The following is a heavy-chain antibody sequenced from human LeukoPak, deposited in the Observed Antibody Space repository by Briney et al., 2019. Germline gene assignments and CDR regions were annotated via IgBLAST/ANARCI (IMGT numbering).Heavy chain of an antibody. Sequence: SETLSLTCAVYGGSFSGYYWSWIRQPPGKGLEWIGEINHSGSTNYNPSLKSRVTISVDTSKNQFSLKLSSVTAADTAVYYCARVVPALLEGWFDPWGQGTLVTVSS. CDR2: INHSGST. D-gene: IGHD2-2*01. J-gene: IGHJ5*02. V-gene: IGHV4-34*01. CDR3: ARVVPALLEGWFDP. CDR1: GGSFSGYY.